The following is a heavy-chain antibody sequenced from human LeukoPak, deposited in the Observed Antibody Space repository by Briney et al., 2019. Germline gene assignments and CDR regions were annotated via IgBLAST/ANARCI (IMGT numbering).Heavy chain of an antibody. J-gene: IGHJ6*03. D-gene: IGHD3-16*01. CDR1: GGTFSSYA. V-gene: IGHV1-69*13. Sequence: GASVKVSCKASGGTFSSYAISWVRQAPGQGLEWMGGIIPIFGTANYAQKFQGRVTITADESTSTAYMELSSLRSEDTAVYYCAREVYDGGSDPRNYYYYVDVWGKGTTVTVSS. CDR2: IIPIFGTA. CDR3: AREVYDGGSDPRNYYYYVDV.